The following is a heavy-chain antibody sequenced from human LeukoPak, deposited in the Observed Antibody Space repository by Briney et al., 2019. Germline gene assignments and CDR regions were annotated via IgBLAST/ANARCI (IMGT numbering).Heavy chain of an antibody. CDR1: GGSISSSSYY. Sequence: PSETLSLTCTVSGGSISSSSYYWGWIRQPPGTGLEWIGSIYYSGSTYYNPSLKSRVTISVDTSKNQFSLKLSSVTAADTAVYYCARLGLQPLLSGFDYWGQGTLVTVSS. D-gene: IGHD5-24*01. J-gene: IGHJ4*02. V-gene: IGHV4-39*01. CDR3: ARLGLQPLLSGFDY. CDR2: IYYSGST.